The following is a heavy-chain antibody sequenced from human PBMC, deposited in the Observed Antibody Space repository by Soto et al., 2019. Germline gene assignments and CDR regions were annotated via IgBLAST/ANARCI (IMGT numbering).Heavy chain of an antibody. CDR3: ARDGRRNYYGSGSYPGEFDP. CDR1: GFTFSSYG. V-gene: IGHV3-33*01. Sequence: GGSLRLSCAASGFTFSSYGMHWVRQAPGKGLEWVAVIWYDGSNKYYADSVKGRFTISRDNSKNTLYLQMNSLRAEDTAVYYCARDGRRNYYGSGSYPGEFDPWGQGTLVTVSS. D-gene: IGHD3-10*01. J-gene: IGHJ5*02. CDR2: IWYDGSNK.